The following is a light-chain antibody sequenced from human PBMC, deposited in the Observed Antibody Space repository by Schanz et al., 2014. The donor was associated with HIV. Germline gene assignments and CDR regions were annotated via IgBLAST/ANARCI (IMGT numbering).Light chain of an antibody. V-gene: IGKV3-20*01. CDR3: QQYDNSPVT. CDR2: GAS. J-gene: IGKJ2*01. Sequence: EIVLTQSPGTLSLSPGERATLSCRASQSVSSSYLAWYQQTPGQAPNLLIYGASSRATGIPDRFSGSGSGSDFTLTISRLQPEDFAVYFCQQYDNSPVTFGQGTKLEIK. CDR1: QSVSSSY.